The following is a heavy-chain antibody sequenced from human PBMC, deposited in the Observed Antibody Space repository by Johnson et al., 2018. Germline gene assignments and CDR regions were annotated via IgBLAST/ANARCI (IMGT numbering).Heavy chain of an antibody. Sequence: QVQLQESGPGLVKSSDTLSLTCTVSGGSMSTYYWSWIRQPPGKGLEWIGYIFYGGSSKQDPSLKSRAFISVDTGKNQFSLNLSSVTAADTAMYYCARASVDTAMVGAFDIWGQGTMVAVSS. D-gene: IGHD5-18*01. CDR1: GGSMSTYY. CDR3: ARASVDTAMVGAFDI. V-gene: IGHV4-59*07. CDR2: IFYGGSS. J-gene: IGHJ3*02.